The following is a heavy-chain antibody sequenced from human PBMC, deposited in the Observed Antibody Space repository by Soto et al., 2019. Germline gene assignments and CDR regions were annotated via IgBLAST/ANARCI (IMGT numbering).Heavy chain of an antibody. D-gene: IGHD3-22*01. J-gene: IGHJ4*02. CDR3: AREFNYDGSGYYRDETDY. CDR1: GYTFTSYY. V-gene: IGHV1-46*01. Sequence: ASVKVSCKASGYTFTSYYMHWVRQAPGQGLEWMGIINPIGGSTIYAQKFQGRVTMTRDTSTSTVYMELSSLRSEDTAVYYCAREFNYDGSGYYRDETDYWGQGTLVTVSS. CDR2: INPIGGST.